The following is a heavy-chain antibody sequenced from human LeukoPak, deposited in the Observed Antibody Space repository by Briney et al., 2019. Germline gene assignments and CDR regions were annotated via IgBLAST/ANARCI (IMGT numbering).Heavy chain of an antibody. J-gene: IGHJ4*02. D-gene: IGHD5-24*01. CDR2: IYPGDSDA. Sequence: GESLKISCKGSGYSFTSYWIGWVRQMPGKGLEWMGIIYPGDSDARYSPSFQGQVTISADKSISTAYLQWSSLKASDTAMYCCATGGEMATRYFDYWGQGTLVTVSS. CDR1: GYSFTSYW. CDR3: ATGGEMATRYFDY. V-gene: IGHV5-51*01.